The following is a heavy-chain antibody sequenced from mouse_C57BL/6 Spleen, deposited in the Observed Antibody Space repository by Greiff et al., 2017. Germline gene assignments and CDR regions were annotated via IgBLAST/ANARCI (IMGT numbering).Heavy chain of an antibody. CDR3: ARHYGNDDYAMEY. CDR2: IDPNSGGT. J-gene: IGHJ4*01. D-gene: IGHD2-2*01. CDR1: GYTFTGYW. V-gene: IGHV1-72*01. Sequence: QVQLQQPGAELVKPGASVKLSCTASGYTFTGYWMHWVQQRPGRGLEWIGRIDPNSGGTKYNEKFKGKATLTVDKPSSTAYMQLSSLTSEDSAVYYCARHYGNDDYAMEYWGQGTSVTVSA.